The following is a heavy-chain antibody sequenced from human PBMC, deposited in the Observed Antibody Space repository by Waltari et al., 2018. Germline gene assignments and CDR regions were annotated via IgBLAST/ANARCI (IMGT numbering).Heavy chain of an antibody. D-gene: IGHD6-25*01. V-gene: IGHV3-74*01. CDR2: INTYGSIT. CDR3: VLYSSEVLGDC. J-gene: IGHJ4*02. Sequence: QLVESGVGLGQHGGCLKLCCAASGFPSSNHWLHWVRQAPGKGLLSVAHINTYGSITNYADSVKGRFTISRDNAKNTLFLQMNRLRAEDTALYYCVLYSSEVLGDCWGRGTLVTVSS. CDR1: GFPSSNHW.